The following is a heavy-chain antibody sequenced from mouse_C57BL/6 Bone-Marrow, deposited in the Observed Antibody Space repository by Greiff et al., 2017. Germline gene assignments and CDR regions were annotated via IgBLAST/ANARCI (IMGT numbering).Heavy chain of an antibody. V-gene: IGHV1-82*01. D-gene: IGHD2-13*01. CDR3: ARIGDYSYAMDY. Sequence: QVQLQQSGPELVKPGASVKISCKASGYAFSSSWMNWVKQRPGKGLEWIGRIYPGDGDTNYNGKFKGKATLTADKSSSTAYMQLSSLTSVDSAVDYCARIGDYSYAMDYWGQGTSGTVSS. CDR2: IYPGDGDT. CDR1: GYAFSSSW. J-gene: IGHJ4*01.